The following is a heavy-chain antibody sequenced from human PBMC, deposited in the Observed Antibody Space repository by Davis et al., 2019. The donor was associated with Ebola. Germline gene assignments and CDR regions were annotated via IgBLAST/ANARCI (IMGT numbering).Heavy chain of an antibody. V-gene: IGHV3-23*01. CDR3: AKDLIAVGASY. D-gene: IGHD1-26*01. J-gene: IGHJ4*02. Sequence: GESLKIPCAASGFTFSSYAVSWVRQAPGKGLEWVSAISGSGGSTYYADSVKGRFTISRDNSKTTLYLQMNSLRVEDTAVYYCAKDLIAVGASYWGQGTLVTVSS. CDR2: ISGSGGST. CDR1: GFTFSSYA.